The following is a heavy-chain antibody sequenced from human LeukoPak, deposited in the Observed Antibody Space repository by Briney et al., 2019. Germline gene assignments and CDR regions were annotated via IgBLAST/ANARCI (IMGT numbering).Heavy chain of an antibody. D-gene: IGHD3-22*01. Sequence: ASVKVSCKASGYTFTSYGISWVRQAPGQGLEWMGWISAYNGNTNYAQKLQGRVTMTTDTSTSTAYMELRSLRSDDTAVYYCARDYYDSSGYSNWFDPWGQGTLVTVSP. CDR3: ARDYYDSSGYSNWFDP. V-gene: IGHV1-18*01. CDR2: ISAYNGNT. CDR1: GYTFTSYG. J-gene: IGHJ5*02.